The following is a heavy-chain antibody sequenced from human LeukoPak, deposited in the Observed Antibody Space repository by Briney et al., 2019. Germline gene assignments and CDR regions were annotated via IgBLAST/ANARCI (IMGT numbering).Heavy chain of an antibody. J-gene: IGHJ4*02. CDR1: GGSFSGYY. D-gene: IGHD3-22*01. Sequence: SETLSLTCAVYGGSFSGYYWSWIRQPPGKGLEWIGEINHSGSTNYNPSLKSRVTISVDTSKNQFSLKLSSVTAADTAVYYCARVYYDSSGYYGPFDYWGQGTLVTVSS. V-gene: IGHV4-34*01. CDR2: INHSGST. CDR3: ARVYYDSSGYYGPFDY.